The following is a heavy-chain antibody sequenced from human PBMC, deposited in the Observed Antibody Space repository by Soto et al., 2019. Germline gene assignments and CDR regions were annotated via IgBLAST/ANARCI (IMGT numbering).Heavy chain of an antibody. Sequence: QVQLVQSGAEVKNPGASVKVSCQASNYLFGAFGISWVRQAPGQGLEWMGWITPYNGNTHYAEKFQDRVTMTADKSTPTAYMEVSLLTSADSDVYFCARISGLLNDFDVWGQGTVVTVSS. CDR1: NYLFGAFG. CDR3: ARISGLLNDFDV. CDR2: ITPYNGNT. J-gene: IGHJ3*01. V-gene: IGHV1-18*01. D-gene: IGHD2-15*01.